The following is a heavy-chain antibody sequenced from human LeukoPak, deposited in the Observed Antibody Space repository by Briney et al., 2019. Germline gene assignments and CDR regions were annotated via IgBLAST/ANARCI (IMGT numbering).Heavy chain of an antibody. Sequence: QSGGSLRLSCAASGFTFSSYAVHWVRQAPGKGLEWVAVISYDGSNKYYADSVKGRFTISRDNSKNTLYLQMNSLRAEDTAVYYCAREYGIAAAGSDHWGQGTLVTVSS. CDR3: AREYGIAAAGSDH. D-gene: IGHD6-13*01. V-gene: IGHV3-30-3*01. CDR1: GFTFSSYA. J-gene: IGHJ4*02. CDR2: ISYDGSNK.